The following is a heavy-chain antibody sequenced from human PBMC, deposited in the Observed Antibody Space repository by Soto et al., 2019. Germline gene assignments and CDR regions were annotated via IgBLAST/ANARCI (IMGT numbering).Heavy chain of an antibody. CDR1: GGSISSGDYY. D-gene: IGHD5-18*01. J-gene: IGHJ4*02. Sequence: QVQLQESGPGLVKPSQTLSLTCTVSGGSISSGDYYWSWIRQPPGKGLEWIGYIYYSGSTYYNPSLKSRVTISVDTSKNQFSLKRSSVTAADTAVYYCARGAVDSYGYRLGDYWGQGTLVTVSS. V-gene: IGHV4-30-4*01. CDR2: IYYSGST. CDR3: ARGAVDSYGYRLGDY.